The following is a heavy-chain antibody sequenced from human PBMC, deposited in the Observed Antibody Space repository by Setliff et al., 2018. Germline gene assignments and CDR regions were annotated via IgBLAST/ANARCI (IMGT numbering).Heavy chain of an antibody. CDR2: ISAYNGFI. D-gene: IGHD2-2*01. CDR3: TRGPKDFVVPPTANIFDY. Sequence: ASVKVSCKASGYSFPSYGISWVRQAPGQGLEWMGWISAYNGFIIYAQMFQGRVIMTTDTSTSTAYMELRSLRSDDTAVYYCTRGPKDFVVPPTANIFDYWGQGTVVTVSS. V-gene: IGHV1-18*01. J-gene: IGHJ4*02. CDR1: GYSFPSYG.